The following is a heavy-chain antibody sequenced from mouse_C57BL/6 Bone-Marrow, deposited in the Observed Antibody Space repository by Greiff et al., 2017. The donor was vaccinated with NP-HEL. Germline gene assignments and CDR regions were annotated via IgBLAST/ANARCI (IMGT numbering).Heavy chain of an antibody. J-gene: IGHJ1*03. CDR3: ARCEDWYSDV. CDR1: GYTFTSYW. Sequence: QVQLQQPGAELVRPGTSVKLSCKASGYTFTSYWMHWVKQRPGQGLEWIGVIDPSDSYTNYNQKFKGKATLTVDTSSSTAYMQLSSLTSEDSVVYYCARCEDWYSDVWGTGTTVTVST. V-gene: IGHV1-59*01. CDR2: IDPSDSYT.